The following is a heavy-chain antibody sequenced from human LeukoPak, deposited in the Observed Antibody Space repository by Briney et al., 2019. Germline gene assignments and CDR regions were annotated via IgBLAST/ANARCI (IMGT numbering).Heavy chain of an antibody. Sequence: ASVKVSCKASGYNFNNYGFSWVRQAPGQGLEWMGWISANEGNTNSAQKFQGRVTMTTDTLTRTAYMEMRGLRSDDTAVYYCARDLGRYTYGNYHYFGMDVWGQGTTVTVSS. CDR3: ARDLGRYTYGNYHYFGMDV. D-gene: IGHD5-18*01. CDR1: GYNFNNYG. V-gene: IGHV1-18*01. CDR2: ISANEGNT. J-gene: IGHJ6*02.